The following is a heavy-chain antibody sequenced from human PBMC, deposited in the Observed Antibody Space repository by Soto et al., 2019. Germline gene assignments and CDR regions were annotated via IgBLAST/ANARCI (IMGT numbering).Heavy chain of an antibody. J-gene: IGHJ6*03. CDR3: ARGRGAFYYYYYMDI. CDR2: INHSGST. D-gene: IGHD1-26*01. Sequence: SETLSLTCAVYGGSFSGYYWSWIRQPPGKGLEWIGEINHSGSTNYNPSLKSRVTISVDTSKNQFSLKLSSVTAADTAVYYCARGRGAFYYYYYMDIWGKGTTVTVSS. V-gene: IGHV4-34*01. CDR1: GGSFSGYY.